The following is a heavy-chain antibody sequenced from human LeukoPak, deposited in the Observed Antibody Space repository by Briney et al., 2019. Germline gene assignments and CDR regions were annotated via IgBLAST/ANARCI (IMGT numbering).Heavy chain of an antibody. Sequence: ASVKVSCKASGGTFSSYAISWVRQAPGQGLEWMGGIIPIFGTANYAQKFQGRVTITADESTSTAYMELSSLRSEDTAVYYCAKSPNTAVKYYDSSGYGYFGYRGPGTLVTVSS. CDR3: AKSPNTAVKYYDSSGYGYFGY. V-gene: IGHV1-69*13. D-gene: IGHD3-22*01. J-gene: IGHJ4*02. CDR1: GGTFSSYA. CDR2: IIPIFGTA.